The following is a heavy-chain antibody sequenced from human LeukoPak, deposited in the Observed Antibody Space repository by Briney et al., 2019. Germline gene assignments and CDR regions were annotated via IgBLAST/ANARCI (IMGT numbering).Heavy chain of an antibody. J-gene: IGHJ6*03. CDR2: INPNSGGT. Sequence: ASVKVSCKASGYTFTGYYMHWVRQAPGQGLEWMGWINPNSGGTNYAQKFQGRVTMTRDTSISTAYMELSRLRSDDTAVYYCARGSVNSSGWYYYYYYYMDVWGKGTTVTVSS. CDR3: ARGSVNSSGWYYYYYYYMDV. D-gene: IGHD6-19*01. CDR1: GYTFTGYY. V-gene: IGHV1-2*02.